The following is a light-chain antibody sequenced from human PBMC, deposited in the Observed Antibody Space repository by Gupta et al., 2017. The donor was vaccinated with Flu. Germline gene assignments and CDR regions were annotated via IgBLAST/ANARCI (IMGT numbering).Light chain of an antibody. CDR1: ESINTRP. CDR2: RAF. V-gene: IGKV3-20*01. CDR3: QQFGSSPLSS. J-gene: IGKJ2*03. Sequence: EVVLTQSPATLSLSPGDTATLSCRASESINTRPLAWYQHKPGQAPRLLIYRAFYRDTGVPDRFSGRGNGTDLTLTISTREQEDFAVYLCQQFGSSPLSSFGQGTKLEI.